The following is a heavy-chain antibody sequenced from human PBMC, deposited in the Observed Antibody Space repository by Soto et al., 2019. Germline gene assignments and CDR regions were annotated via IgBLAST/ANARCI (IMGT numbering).Heavy chain of an antibody. CDR2: VSDSGFI. V-gene: IGHV4-30-4*01. CDR3: ACVEKVTRGDF. D-gene: IGHD4-17*01. CDR1: GGSINSGDYY. J-gene: IGHJ4*02. Sequence: QVHLQESGPGLVKPSQTLSLTCTVSGGSINSGDYYLSWIRQPPGKGLEWIGSVSDSGFIHYSPSLMSRVTISVDTSKNHFYLKLSPVTAADTAVYFCACVEKVTRGDFWGQGTLVTVSS.